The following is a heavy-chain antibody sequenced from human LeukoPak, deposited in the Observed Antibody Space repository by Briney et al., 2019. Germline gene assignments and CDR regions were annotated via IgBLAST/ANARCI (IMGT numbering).Heavy chain of an antibody. CDR2: IYYSGST. V-gene: IGHV4-30-4*08. D-gene: IGHD3-22*01. CDR1: GGSVSSGSYY. J-gene: IGHJ4*02. Sequence: PSETLSLTCTVSGGSVSSGSYYWSWIRQPPGKGLEWIGDIYYSGSTYYNPSLKSRVTISVDTPKNQFSLKLSSVTAADTAVYYCARRNYYDSSGYQYYFDYWGQGTLVTVSS. CDR3: ARRNYYDSSGYQYYFDY.